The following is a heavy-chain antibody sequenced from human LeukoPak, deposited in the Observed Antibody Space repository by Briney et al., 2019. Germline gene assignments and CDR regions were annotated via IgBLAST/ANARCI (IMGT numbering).Heavy chain of an antibody. V-gene: IGHV4-4*08. D-gene: IGHD6-19*01. CDR3: ARSPHNSAWYEKWFDP. Sequence: SETLSLTCTVSGGSISTYYWSWTRQSPGKGLEWIADISASGGTNYNPSLESRVTVSIDSSKNQFSLKLSSVTAADMAVFYCARSPHNSAWYEKWFDPWGQGTLVTVSS. CDR2: ISASGGT. J-gene: IGHJ5*02. CDR1: GGSISTYY.